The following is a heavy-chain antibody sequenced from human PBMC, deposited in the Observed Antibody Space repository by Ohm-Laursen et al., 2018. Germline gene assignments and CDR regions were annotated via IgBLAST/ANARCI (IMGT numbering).Heavy chain of an antibody. V-gene: IGHV2-70*11. CDR3: ARIVAGPDYFDY. J-gene: IGHJ4*02. CDR1: GFSLSTSKMC. Sequence: TQTLTLTCTFSGFSLSTSKMCVNWIRQPPGKALEWLGRIDWDDEKYYSTSLKIRLTISKDTSKNQVVLTMTNMDPVDTAMYYCARIVAGPDYFDYWGQGALVTVSS. D-gene: IGHD5-12*01. CDR2: IDWDDEK.